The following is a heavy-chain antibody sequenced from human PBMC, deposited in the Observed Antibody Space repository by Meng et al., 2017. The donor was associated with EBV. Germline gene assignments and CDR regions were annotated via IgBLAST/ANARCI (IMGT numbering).Heavy chain of an antibody. J-gene: IGHJ4*02. V-gene: IGHV1-69*01. CDR3: ASESGRGFTPDY. Sequence: HVELLKSGAELKKPGSSLKVSCRTSGGTFRSNAFSWGRQAPGQGLKWMGGLIPMVGAPHYAQKFQGRVTIIAYESTSTHSMELNSLRSEDTAMYYCASESGRGFTPDYWGQGTLVTVSS. CDR1: GGTFRSNA. CDR2: LIPMVGAP. D-gene: IGHD3-10*01.